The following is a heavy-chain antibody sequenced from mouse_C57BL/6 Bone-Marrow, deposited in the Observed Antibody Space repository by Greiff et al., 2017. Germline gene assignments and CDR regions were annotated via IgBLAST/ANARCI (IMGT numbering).Heavy chain of an antibody. D-gene: IGHD2-1*01. Sequence: QVQLQQSGAELVRPGASVKLSRKASGYPFTDYYINWVKQRPGQGLEWIARIYPGSGNTYYNEKFKGKATLTAEKASSTAYMQLSSLTSEDSAVYFCARGYYGNYFDYWGQGTTLTVSS. V-gene: IGHV1-76*01. CDR2: IYPGSGNT. J-gene: IGHJ2*01. CDR1: GYPFTDYY. CDR3: ARGYYGNYFDY.